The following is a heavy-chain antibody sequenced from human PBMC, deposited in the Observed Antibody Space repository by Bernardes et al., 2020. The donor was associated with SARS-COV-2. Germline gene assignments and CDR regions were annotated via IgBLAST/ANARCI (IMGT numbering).Heavy chain of an antibody. J-gene: IGHJ4*02. CDR3: TRDYGREDFDY. D-gene: IGHD4-17*01. V-gene: IGHV1-2*02. CDR2: INSNSGYT. CDR1: GYRFTAHY. Sequence: ASVKVSCKASGYRFTAHYIHWMRQAPGQGPEWMGEINSNSGYTKYAQKFQGRVTMTRDTSISTAYMELSSLRSDDTAVYYCTRDYGREDFDYWGQGTLVTVSP.